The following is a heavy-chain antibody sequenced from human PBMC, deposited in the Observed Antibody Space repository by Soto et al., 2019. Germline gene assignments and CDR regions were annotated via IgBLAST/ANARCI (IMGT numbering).Heavy chain of an antibody. Sequence: GGALRLSCAASGFSFGSYALSWVRQAPGKGLEWVSTISGSDGKTFYADSVKGRFAISRDTSQSTLYLQMNSLRADDTAMYYCARWSYLDYWGQGTRVTVSS. CDR1: GFSFGSYA. CDR2: ISGSDGKT. CDR3: ARWSYLDY. D-gene: IGHD3-3*01. J-gene: IGHJ4*02. V-gene: IGHV3-23*01.